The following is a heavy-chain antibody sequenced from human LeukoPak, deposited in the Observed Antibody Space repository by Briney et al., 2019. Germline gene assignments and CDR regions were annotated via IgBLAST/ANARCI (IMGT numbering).Heavy chain of an antibody. J-gene: IGHJ4*02. CDR2: ISGSGGST. Sequence: PGGSLRLSCAASGFTFSSYAMSWVCQAQGKGLEWVSAISGSGGSTYYADSVKGRFTISRGNSKNTLYLQMNTLRAGDRAVYACAGGAGVDCSGGSCYRIQFDYWGQGTLVTVSS. CDR3: AGGAGVDCSGGSCYRIQFDY. V-gene: IGHV3-23*01. D-gene: IGHD2-15*01. CDR1: GFTFSSYA.